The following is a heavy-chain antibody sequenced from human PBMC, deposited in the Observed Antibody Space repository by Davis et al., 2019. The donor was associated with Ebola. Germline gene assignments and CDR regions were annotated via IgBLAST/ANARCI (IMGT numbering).Heavy chain of an antibody. Sequence: ASVKVSCKASGYTFTSYGISWVRQAPGQGLEWMGWISAYNGNTNYAQKLQGRVTMTTDTSTSTAYMELRSLRSDDTAVYYCARAPTKYCSGGSCYNPAHYYGMDVWGQGTTVTVSS. CDR2: ISAYNGNT. CDR3: ARAPTKYCSGGSCYNPAHYYGMDV. J-gene: IGHJ6*02. CDR1: GYTFTSYG. V-gene: IGHV1-18*01. D-gene: IGHD2-15*01.